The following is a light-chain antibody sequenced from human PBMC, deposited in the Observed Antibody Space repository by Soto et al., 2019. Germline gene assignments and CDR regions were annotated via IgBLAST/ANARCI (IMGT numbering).Light chain of an antibody. J-gene: IGKJ4*01. Sequence: DIVMTQSPDSLAVSLGERATIDCKSSQSVLYSSNNQNFLAWYQQKPGQPLKLLIYWASTRESVVPDRFNGSGSETDFTLTISSLQAEDVAVYYCHQYYSFPLTFGGGTKVEIK. V-gene: IGKV4-1*01. CDR1: QSVLYSSNNQNF. CDR3: HQYYSFPLT. CDR2: WAS.